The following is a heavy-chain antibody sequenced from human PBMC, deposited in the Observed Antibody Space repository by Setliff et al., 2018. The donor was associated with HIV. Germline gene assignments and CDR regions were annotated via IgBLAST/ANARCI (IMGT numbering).Heavy chain of an antibody. CDR2: INGDGSSA. CDR1: GFTFNNNA. CDR3: IRGGSGSYYPFDY. D-gene: IGHD3-10*01. J-gene: IGHJ4*02. Sequence: GGSLRLSCAASGFTFNNNAMSWVRQAPGKGLVWVSRINGDGSSATYADSVRGRFTISRDNAKNTLYLQMNSLRDEDTAVYYCIRGGSGSYYPFDYWGQGTLVTVSS. V-gene: IGHV3-74*01.